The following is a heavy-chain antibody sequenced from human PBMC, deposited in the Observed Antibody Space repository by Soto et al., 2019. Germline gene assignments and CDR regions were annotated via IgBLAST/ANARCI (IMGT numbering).Heavy chain of an antibody. CDR2: ITRISSYT. CDR1: GFTFSDYY. J-gene: IGHJ4*01. CDR3: ARVKSHTNLDY. Sequence: QVQLVESGGGLVKPGGSLRLSCAASGFTFSDYYMGWVRQAPGKGLEWIAYITRISSYTNYADSVEGRFTISRDNANNSLYLQMDSLLAEDTAVYYCARVKSHTNLDYWGPGTLGTVSS. V-gene: IGHV3-11*06. D-gene: IGHD2-21*01.